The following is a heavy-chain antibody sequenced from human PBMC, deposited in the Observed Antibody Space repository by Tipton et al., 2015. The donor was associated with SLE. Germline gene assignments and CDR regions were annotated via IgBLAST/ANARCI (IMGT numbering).Heavy chain of an antibody. J-gene: IGHJ3*02. CDR2: IYSSGT. Sequence: TLSLTCSVSGDSISNNNYYWSWIRQPPGKGLEWIGTIYSSGTYYKSSLKGRVAMSIDTSKNHFSLKLTSLAAADTAVYYCARGALGLHDAFDIWGQGTLVSVSS. CDR1: GDSISNNNYY. D-gene: IGHD3-16*01. CDR3: ARGALGLHDAFDI. V-gene: IGHV4-39*07.